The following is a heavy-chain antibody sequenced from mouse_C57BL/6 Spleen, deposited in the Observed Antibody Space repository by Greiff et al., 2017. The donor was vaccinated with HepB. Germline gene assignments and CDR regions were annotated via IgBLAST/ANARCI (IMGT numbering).Heavy chain of an antibody. D-gene: IGHD6-1*01. CDR3: ARGGQAWFAY. CDR2: INPNNGGT. V-gene: IGHV1-26*01. Sequence: EVQLQQSRPELVKPGASVKISCKASGYTFTDYYMNWVKQSHGKSLEWIGDINPNNGGTSYNQKFKGKATLTVDKSSSTAYMELRSLTSEDSAVYYCARGGQAWFAYWGQGTLVTVSA. CDR1: GYTFTDYY. J-gene: IGHJ3*01.